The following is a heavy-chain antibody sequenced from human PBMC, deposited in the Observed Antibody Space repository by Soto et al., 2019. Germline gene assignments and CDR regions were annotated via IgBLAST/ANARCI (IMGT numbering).Heavy chain of an antibody. CDR3: TSYYSSWDFSSFDN. Sequence: GGSLRLSCVASGFTFTNAWMSWVRQAPGKGLEWVGRIKSKADGETTDYAAAVKGRFTISRDDSKNTLFLQMNSLKSEDTAVYYCTSYYSSWDFSSFDNWGQGALVTVSS. V-gene: IGHV3-15*01. D-gene: IGHD6-6*01. CDR2: IKSKADGETT. J-gene: IGHJ4*02. CDR1: GFTFTNAW.